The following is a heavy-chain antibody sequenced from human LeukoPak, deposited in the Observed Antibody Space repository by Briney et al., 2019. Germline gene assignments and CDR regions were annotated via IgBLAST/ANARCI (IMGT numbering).Heavy chain of an antibody. CDR2: IYSGGST. CDR1: GFTVSSNY. J-gene: IGHJ3*02. Sequence: GGSLRLSCAASGFTVSSNYMSWVRQAPGKGLEWVSVIYSGGSTYYADSVKGRFTISRDNSENTLYLQMDSLRAEDTAVYYCARTSSYAFDIWGQGTMVTVSS. V-gene: IGHV3-53*01. CDR3: ARTSSYAFDI.